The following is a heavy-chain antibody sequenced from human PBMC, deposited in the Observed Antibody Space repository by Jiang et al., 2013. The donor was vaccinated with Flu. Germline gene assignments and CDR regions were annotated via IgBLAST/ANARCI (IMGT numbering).Heavy chain of an antibody. CDR1: GDSVSSNTAA. CDR3: ARYDRGSADY. V-gene: IGHV6-1*01. J-gene: IGHJ4*02. CDR2: TYFRSRWYN. D-gene: IGHD3-10*01. Sequence: QTLSLTCAISGDSVSSNTAAWNWIRQSPSRGLEWLGRTYFRSRWYNDYAVSVKSRITIDPDTSNNQVSLQLNSVTPEDAAVYFCARYDRGSADYWGQGTLVTVSS.